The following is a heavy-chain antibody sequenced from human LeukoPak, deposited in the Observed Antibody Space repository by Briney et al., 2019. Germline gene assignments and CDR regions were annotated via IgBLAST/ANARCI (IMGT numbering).Heavy chain of an antibody. CDR3: ARQVGATSNFDY. CDR1: GGSISSYY. Sequence: SETLSLTCTVSGGSISSYYWSWIRQPPGKGLEWIGYIYYSGSTNYNPSLKSRVTISVDKSKNQFSLKLSSVTAADTALYYCARQVGATSNFDYWGQGTLVTVSS. V-gene: IGHV4-59*08. CDR2: IYYSGST. J-gene: IGHJ4*02. D-gene: IGHD1-26*01.